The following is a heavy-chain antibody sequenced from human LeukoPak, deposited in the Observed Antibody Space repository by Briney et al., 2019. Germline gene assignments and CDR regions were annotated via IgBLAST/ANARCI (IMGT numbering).Heavy chain of an antibody. CDR3: ARGRSDYYLDS. CDR1: GYTFTDYY. D-gene: IGHD3-10*01. CDR2: IYPDSGGT. Sequence: ASVKVSCKAPGYTFTDYYMHWVRQAPGHGLEWMGWIYPDSGGTNYAQKFQGRVTMTRDTSISTAYMGLSRLTSDDTAVYYCARGRSDYYLDSWGQGTLVTVSS. J-gene: IGHJ4*02. V-gene: IGHV1-2*02.